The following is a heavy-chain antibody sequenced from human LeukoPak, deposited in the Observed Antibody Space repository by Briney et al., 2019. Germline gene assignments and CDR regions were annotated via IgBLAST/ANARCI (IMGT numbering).Heavy chain of an antibody. V-gene: IGHV1-2*02. J-gene: IGHJ4*02. D-gene: IGHD3-10*01. CDR1: GYTFTGYY. CDR2: INPNSGGT. Sequence: ASVKVSCKACGYTFTGYYMHWVRQAPGQGLEWMGWINPNSGGTNYAQNFQGRVTMTRDTSISTAYMELSRLRSDDTAVYYCARDSPLTMVRGALDYWGQGTLVTVSS. CDR3: ARDSPLTMVRGALDY.